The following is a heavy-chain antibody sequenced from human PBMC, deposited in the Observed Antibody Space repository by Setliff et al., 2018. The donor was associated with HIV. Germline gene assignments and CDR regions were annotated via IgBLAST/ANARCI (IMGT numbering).Heavy chain of an antibody. Sequence: GASVMVSCKASGYTFTSYYIHWVRQAPGQGLEWMGIINPTGGTTSYAQKFQARVTMTRDTSTSIVYMELSSLRSEDTAVYYCARGGTLGATEGAFDIWGQGTMVT. CDR2: INPTGGTT. J-gene: IGHJ3*02. CDR3: ARGGTLGATEGAFDI. CDR1: GYTFTSYY. D-gene: IGHD1-26*01. V-gene: IGHV1-46*01.